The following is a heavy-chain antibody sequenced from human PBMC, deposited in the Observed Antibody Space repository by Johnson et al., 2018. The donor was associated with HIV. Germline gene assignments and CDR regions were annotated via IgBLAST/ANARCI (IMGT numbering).Heavy chain of an antibody. D-gene: IGHD3-22*01. Sequence: QVQLVESGGGVVQPGRSLRLSCAASGFTFSSYAMHWVRQAPGKGLEWVAVISYDGSNKYYADSVKGRFTISRDNSKNTLYLQMNSLSAEDTAVYYCAVDLSMLVVANAFDIWGQGTMVTVSS. CDR3: AVDLSMLVVANAFDI. CDR1: GFTFSSYA. V-gene: IGHV3-30-3*01. J-gene: IGHJ3*02. CDR2: ISYDGSNK.